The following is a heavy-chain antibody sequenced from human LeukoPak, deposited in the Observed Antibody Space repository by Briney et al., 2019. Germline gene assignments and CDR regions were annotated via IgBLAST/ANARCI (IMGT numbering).Heavy chain of an antibody. Sequence: SQTLSLTCTVSGGSISSGSYYWSWIRQPAGKGLEWIGRIYTSGSTNYNPSLKSRVTISVDTSKNQFSLKLSSVTAADTAVYYCARITVSSSPRKYYFDYWGQGTLVTVSS. CDR3: ARITVSSSPRKYYFDY. J-gene: IGHJ4*02. CDR1: GGSISSGSYY. CDR2: IYTSGST. D-gene: IGHD6-6*01. V-gene: IGHV4-61*02.